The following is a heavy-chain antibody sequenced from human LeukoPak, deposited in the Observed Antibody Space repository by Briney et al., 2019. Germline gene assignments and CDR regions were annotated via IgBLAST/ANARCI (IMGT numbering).Heavy chain of an antibody. CDR3: ARVLRIAVGAFIREKSTFDP. J-gene: IGHJ5*02. CDR2: IYYSGST. Sequence: LRLSCAASGFTFSSYAMHWVRQAPGKGLEWIGSIYYSGSTYYNPSLKSRVTISVDTSKNQFSLKLSSVTAADTAVYYCARVLRIAVGAFIREKSTFDPWGQGTLVTVSS. D-gene: IGHD6-19*01. CDR1: GFTFSSYA. V-gene: IGHV4-39*07.